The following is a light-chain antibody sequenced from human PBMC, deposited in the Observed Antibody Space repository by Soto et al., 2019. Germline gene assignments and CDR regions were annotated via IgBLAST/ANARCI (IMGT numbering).Light chain of an antibody. V-gene: IGKV3-20*01. Sequence: EIVLTQSPDTLSLSPGERATLSCRASQAVSSSQLAWYHHKPGQAPRLLIYGASNRATGIPDRFSGSGSGTDFTLAISRLEPEEFAVYYCQQFGSSPFTFGGGTKVEIK. J-gene: IGKJ4*01. CDR2: GAS. CDR1: QAVSSSQ. CDR3: QQFGSSPFT.